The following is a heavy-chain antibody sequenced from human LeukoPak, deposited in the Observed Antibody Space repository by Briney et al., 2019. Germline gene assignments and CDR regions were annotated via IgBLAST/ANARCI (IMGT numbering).Heavy chain of an antibody. CDR2: INPNSGGA. Sequence: GASVKVSCKASGYTFTNYYIHWVRQAPGHGLEWMGWINPNSGGAKSAQKFQGRVTMNRDTSITTAYMELSSLTSDDTAVYYCARLYYYDSSGYYFGDAFDIWGQGTMVTVSS. D-gene: IGHD3-22*01. CDR3: ARLYYYDSSGYYFGDAFDI. J-gene: IGHJ3*02. CDR1: GYTFTNYY. V-gene: IGHV1-2*02.